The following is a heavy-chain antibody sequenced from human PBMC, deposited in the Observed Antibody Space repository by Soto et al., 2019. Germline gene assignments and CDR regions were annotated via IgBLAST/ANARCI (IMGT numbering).Heavy chain of an antibody. CDR2: IQHDASTI. CDR3: VKVGWGYSFGNGLDD. V-gene: IGHV3-30-3*01. CDR1: GFSLSGYS. D-gene: IGHD5-18*01. J-gene: IGHJ6*02. Sequence: GGSLRLSCAASGFSLSGYSMHWVRQAPGKGLDWVAVIQHDASTIYYADSVKGRFTISRDNSKNTLYLQMNDLTAEDTALYYCVKVGWGYSFGNGLDDWGQGTTGTVSS.